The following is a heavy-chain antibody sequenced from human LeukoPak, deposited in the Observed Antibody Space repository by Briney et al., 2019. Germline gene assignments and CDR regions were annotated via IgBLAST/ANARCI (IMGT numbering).Heavy chain of an antibody. CDR3: ARGRKHDSWSGYYTEGGLSY. CDR1: GGSFSGYY. CDR2: INHSGST. J-gene: IGHJ4*02. D-gene: IGHD3-3*01. Sequence: SETLSLTCAVYGGSFSGYYWSWIRQPPGKGLEWIGEINHSGSTNYNPSLKSRVTISVDTSKNQFSLKLSSVTAADTAVYYCARGRKHDSWSGYYTEGGLSYWGQGTLVTVSS. V-gene: IGHV4-34*01.